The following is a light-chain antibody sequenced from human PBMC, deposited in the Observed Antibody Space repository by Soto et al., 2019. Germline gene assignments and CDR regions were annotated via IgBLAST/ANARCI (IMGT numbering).Light chain of an antibody. CDR1: QTINNW. CDR3: QLYNNYPWT. CDR2: KVS. J-gene: IGKJ1*01. V-gene: IGKV1-5*03. Sequence: DIQMTQSPSTLSASVGDRVTISCRASQTINNWLGWLQQKPGKAPKLLIYKVSTLESGVPSRFSGSGSGTEFTLTIDGLQTDDFATHYSQLYNNYPWTFGQGTRVEIK.